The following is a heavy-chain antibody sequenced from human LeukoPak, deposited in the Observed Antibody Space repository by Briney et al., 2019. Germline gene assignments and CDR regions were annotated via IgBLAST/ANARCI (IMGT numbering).Heavy chain of an antibody. J-gene: IGHJ4*02. CDR3: ARAQSRRLGAMGY. Sequence: GGSLRLSCAASGFTVSSIYMSWVRQAPGKGLEWVSVIYSGGSPHYADSVKGRFTISRDNSKNTLYLQMNSLRAEDTAVYYCARAQSRRLGAMGYWGQGTLVTVSS. V-gene: IGHV3-66*01. D-gene: IGHD1-26*01. CDR2: IYSGGSP. CDR1: GFTVSSIY.